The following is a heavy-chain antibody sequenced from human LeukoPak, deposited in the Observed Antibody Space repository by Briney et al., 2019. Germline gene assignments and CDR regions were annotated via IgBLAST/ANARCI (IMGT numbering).Heavy chain of an antibody. CDR2: IYSGGST. CDR1: GFTVSSNY. V-gene: IGHV3-53*01. CDR3: AREHCSGGSCYFDY. D-gene: IGHD2-15*01. J-gene: IGHJ4*02. Sequence: PGGSLRLSCAASGFTVSSNYMSWVRQAPGKGLEWVSAIYSGGSTYYADSVKGRFTISRDNSKNTLYLQMNSLRAEDTAVYYCAREHCSGGSCYFDYWGQGTLVTVSS.